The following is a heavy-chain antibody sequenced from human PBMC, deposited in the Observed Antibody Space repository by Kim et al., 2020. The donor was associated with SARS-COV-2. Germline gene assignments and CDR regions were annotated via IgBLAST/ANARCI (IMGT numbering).Heavy chain of an antibody. Sequence: SETLSLTCAVYGGSFSGYYWSWIRQPPGKGLEWIGEINHSGRTNYNPSLKSRVTISVDTSKNQFSLKLTSVTAAATAVSYCARGLSNTSGWGSHYCDLWGQGPLVTFSS. V-gene: IGHV4-34*01. CDR2: INHSGRT. J-gene: IGHJ4*02. CDR3: ARGLSNTSGWGSHYCDL. D-gene: IGHD3-10*01. CDR1: GGSFSGYY.